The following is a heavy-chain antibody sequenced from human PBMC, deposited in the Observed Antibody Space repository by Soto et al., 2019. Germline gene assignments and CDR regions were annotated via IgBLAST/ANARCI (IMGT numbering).Heavy chain of an antibody. V-gene: IGHV1-24*01. CDR1: GYTLTELS. Sequence: ASVEVSCKVSGYTLTELSIHWVRQAPGKGLEWMGGFDPEDGETIYAQKFQGRVTMTEDTSTDTAYMELSSLRSEDTAVYYCATVFSEYSSSWFRFDPWGQGTLVTVSS. CDR3: ATVFSEYSSSWFRFDP. D-gene: IGHD6-13*01. CDR2: FDPEDGET. J-gene: IGHJ5*02.